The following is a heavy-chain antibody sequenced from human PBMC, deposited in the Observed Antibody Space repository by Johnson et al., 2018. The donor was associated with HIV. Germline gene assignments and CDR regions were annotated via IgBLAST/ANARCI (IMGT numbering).Heavy chain of an antibody. Sequence: QVQLVESGGGLVKPGGSLRLSCAASGFTFSVYYMSWIRQAPGKGLEWVSYISCSVRTIYYADSVKCRFTISTANSTHSLYLQMNSLRAEDTALYYCSREGRGRGGITIFGDAFDIWGQGTMVTVSS. CDR3: SREGRGRGGITIFGDAFDI. V-gene: IGHV3-11*04. J-gene: IGHJ3*02. D-gene: IGHD3-3*01. CDR2: ISCSVRTI. CDR1: GFTFSVYY.